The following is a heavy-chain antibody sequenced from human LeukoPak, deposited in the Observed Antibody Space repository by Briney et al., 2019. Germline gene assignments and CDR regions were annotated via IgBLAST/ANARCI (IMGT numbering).Heavy chain of an antibody. D-gene: IGHD3-22*01. J-gene: IGHJ3*02. CDR3: ARGGDYYDSSGYPNAGAFDI. CDR2: IYHSGST. Sequence: KASETLSLTCAVSGGSISSGGYSWSWIRQPPGKGLEWIGYIYHSGSTYYNPSLKSRVTISVDRSKNQFSLKLSSVTAADAAVYYCARGGDYYDSSGYPNAGAFDIWGQGTMVTVSS. V-gene: IGHV4-30-2*01. CDR1: GGSISSGGYS.